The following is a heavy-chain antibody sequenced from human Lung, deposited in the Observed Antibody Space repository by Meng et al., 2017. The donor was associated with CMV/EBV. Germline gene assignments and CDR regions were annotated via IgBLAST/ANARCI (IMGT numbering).Heavy chain of an antibody. CDR1: GYTFTSYD. CDR2: MNPNSGNT. CDR3: ARGYCSGGSCPVFDS. D-gene: IGHD2-15*01. Sequence: EVKKPGASVQVSCNASGYTFTSYDINWVRQATGQGLEWMGWMNPNSGNTGYAQKFQGRVTMTRNTSISTAYMELSSLRSEDTAVYYCARGYCSGGSCPVFDSWGQGTLVTVSS. V-gene: IGHV1-8*01. J-gene: IGHJ5*01.